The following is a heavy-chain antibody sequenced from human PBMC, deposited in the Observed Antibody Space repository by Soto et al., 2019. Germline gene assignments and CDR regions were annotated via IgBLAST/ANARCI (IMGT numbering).Heavy chain of an antibody. CDR3: ARVPYYYGSASPTFDY. Sequence: ASVKVSCKASGYTFTSYAMHWVRQAPGQRLEWMGWINAGNGNTKYSQKFQGRVTITRDTSASTAYMELSSLRSEDTAVYYCARVPYYYGSASPTFDYWGQGTLVTSPQ. J-gene: IGHJ4*02. CDR1: GYTFTSYA. V-gene: IGHV1-3*01. D-gene: IGHD3-10*01. CDR2: INAGNGNT.